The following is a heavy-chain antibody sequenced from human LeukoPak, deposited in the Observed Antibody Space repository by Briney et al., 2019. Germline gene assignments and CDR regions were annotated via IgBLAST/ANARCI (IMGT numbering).Heavy chain of an antibody. J-gene: IGHJ4*02. CDR1: GFTVNNNY. Sequence: PGGSPRLSCAASGFTVNNNYMSWVRQAPGKGLEWVAIIYSGGSTKYADSVKGRFTISRDTSKNTLYLQMDSLSAEDSAVYYCVSEILRNFDYWGQGTLVTVSS. V-gene: IGHV3-53*01. CDR3: VSEILRNFDY. D-gene: IGHD2/OR15-2a*01. CDR2: IYSGGST.